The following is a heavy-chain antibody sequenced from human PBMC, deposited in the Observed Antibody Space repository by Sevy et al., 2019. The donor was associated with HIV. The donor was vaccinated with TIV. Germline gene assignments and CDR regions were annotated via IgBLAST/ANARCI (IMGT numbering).Heavy chain of an antibody. D-gene: IGHD6-19*01. CDR3: ARGEQWLSFNY. J-gene: IGHJ4*02. CDR2: IYGNNST. V-gene: IGHV3-53*01. CDR1: GFNISSNY. Sequence: WGSLRLSCAASGFNISSNYLSWVRQAPGKGLEWVSVIYGNNSTYYADFVKGRFTISRDNSKNTLYLQMNSLRVEDTAIYYCARGEQWLSFNYWGQGTLVTVSS.